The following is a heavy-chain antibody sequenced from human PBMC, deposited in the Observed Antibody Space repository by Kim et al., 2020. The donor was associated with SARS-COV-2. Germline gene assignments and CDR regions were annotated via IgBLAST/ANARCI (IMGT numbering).Heavy chain of an antibody. Sequence: ASVKVSCKASGYTFTSYGISWVRQAPGQGLEWMGWISAYNGNTNYAQKLQGRVTMTTDTSTSTAYMELRSLRSDDTAVYYCARDAYSSSWYSYNWFDPWGQGTLVTVSS. D-gene: IGHD6-13*01. J-gene: IGHJ5*02. CDR1: GYTFTSYG. CDR2: ISAYNGNT. V-gene: IGHV1-18*01. CDR3: ARDAYSSSWYSYNWFDP.